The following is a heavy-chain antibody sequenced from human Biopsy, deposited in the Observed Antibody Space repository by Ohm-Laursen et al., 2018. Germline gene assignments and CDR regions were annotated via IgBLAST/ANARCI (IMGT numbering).Heavy chain of an antibody. CDR2: ISPSGGGT. Sequence: SVKVSCKGSEFSFSRYDMHWVRQAPGRGLEWMGIISPSGGGTMDTQKFQDRLTMTRDTSTSTVHMELKSLKSEDTAVYYCAIFEGYSDDNLDYEHYGMDVWGQGTTGTVSS. CDR3: AIFEGYSDDNLDYEHYGMDV. D-gene: IGHD1-26*01. CDR1: EFSFSRYD. V-gene: IGHV1-46*01. J-gene: IGHJ6*02.